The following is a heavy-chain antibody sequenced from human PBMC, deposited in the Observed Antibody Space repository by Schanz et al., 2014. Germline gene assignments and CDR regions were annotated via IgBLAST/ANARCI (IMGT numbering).Heavy chain of an antibody. D-gene: IGHD2-21*02. J-gene: IGHJ4*02. Sequence: VQLVESGGGLVKPGGSLRLSCAASGFTFSSYAMTWVRQAPGMGLEWVSSISSRSSHIYYADSVKGRFTVSRDNAKNSVYLQMNGLRVEDTAVYYCVRERTNYGGNSYFFDHWGQGTLVTVSS. CDR1: GFTFSSYA. CDR3: VRERTNYGGNSYFFDH. CDR2: ISSRSSHI. V-gene: IGHV3-21*01.